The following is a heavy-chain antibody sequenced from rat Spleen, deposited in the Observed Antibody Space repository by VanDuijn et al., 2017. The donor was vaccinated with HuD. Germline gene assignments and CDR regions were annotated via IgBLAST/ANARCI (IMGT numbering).Heavy chain of an antibody. CDR2: ISPSGGST. V-gene: IGHV5-27*01. CDR3: ASLTTEGNWFAY. D-gene: IGHD1-11*01. CDR1: GFTFSDYN. J-gene: IGHJ3*01. Sequence: EVQLVESGGDLVQPGRSLRLSCAASGFTFSDYNMAWIRQAPTKGLEWVASISPSGGSTYYRDSVKGRFTVSRDNAKSTLYLQMDSLRSEDTATYYCASLTTEGNWFAYWGQGTLVTVSS.